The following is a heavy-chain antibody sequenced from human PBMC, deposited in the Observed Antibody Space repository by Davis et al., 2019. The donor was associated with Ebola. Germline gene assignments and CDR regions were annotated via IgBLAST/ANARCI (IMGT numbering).Heavy chain of an antibody. CDR1: GYTFTSYG. J-gene: IGHJ6*02. D-gene: IGHD1-26*01. CDR2: ISVYNGNT. Sequence: ASVHVPCKASGYTFTSYGISWVRQAPGQGLEWMGWISVYNGNTNYAQKLQGRVTMTTDTSTSTAYMELRSLRSDDTAVYYCARGWSGSYYYYGMDVWGQGTTVTVSS. V-gene: IGHV1-18*01. CDR3: ARGWSGSYYYYGMDV.